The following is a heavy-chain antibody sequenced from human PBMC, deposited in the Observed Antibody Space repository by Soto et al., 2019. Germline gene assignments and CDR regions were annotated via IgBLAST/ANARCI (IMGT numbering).Heavy chain of an antibody. CDR3: ARVGYDFYGGYYFDY. J-gene: IGHJ4*02. Sequence: KPSETLSLTCTVSGGSISSGDYYWSWIRQPPGKGLEWIGYIYYSGSTYYNPSLKSRVTISVDTSKNQFSLKLSSVTAADTAVYYCARVGYDFYGGYYFDYWGQGTLVTVSS. CDR1: GGSISSGDYY. V-gene: IGHV4-30-4*01. D-gene: IGHD3-3*01. CDR2: IYYSGST.